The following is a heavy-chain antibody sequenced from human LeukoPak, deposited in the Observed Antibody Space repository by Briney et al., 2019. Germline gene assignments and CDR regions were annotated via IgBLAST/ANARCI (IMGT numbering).Heavy chain of an antibody. Sequence: QSGGSLRLSCAASGFTLSSFGMVWVRQAPGKGLEWVTLMWYDGRNKYYADSVKGRFTISRDNSKNTVYLQMNSLRGEDTAVYYCARVGDMEAFDTWGQGTRVTVSS. CDR1: GFTLSSFG. D-gene: IGHD3-16*01. CDR3: ARVGDMEAFDT. J-gene: IGHJ3*02. V-gene: IGHV3-33*01. CDR2: MWYDGRNK.